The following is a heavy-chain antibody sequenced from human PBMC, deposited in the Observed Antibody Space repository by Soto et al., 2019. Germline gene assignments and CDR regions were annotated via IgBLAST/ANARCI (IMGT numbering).Heavy chain of an antibody. Sequence: EVQVVESGGGLVQPGGSLRLSCAASGFTFSSNSMNWVRQAPGKGPEWISYISSSSSTIYADSVKGRFTISRDNAKNSLLLQMNSLRDEDTAVYYCARVIWSGHLTSDLWGQGTLVTVSS. CDR3: ARVIWSGHLTSDL. D-gene: IGHD3-3*01. V-gene: IGHV3-48*02. J-gene: IGHJ5*02. CDR2: ISSSSSTI. CDR1: GFTFSSNS.